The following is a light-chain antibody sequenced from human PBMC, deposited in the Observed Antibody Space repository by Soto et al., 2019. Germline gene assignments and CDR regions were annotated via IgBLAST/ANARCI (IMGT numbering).Light chain of an antibody. V-gene: IGKV1-5*03. CDR1: QSISSW. CDR3: QQYKTYSS. CDR2: KAS. J-gene: IGKJ4*01. Sequence: DIQMTQSPSTLSASEGDKVTITCRASQSISSWLAWYQQKPGKAPNLLIYKASKLESGVPSRFSGTGFGTEFSLTISSLQPDDFATYYCQQYKTYSSFGGGTTVDIK.